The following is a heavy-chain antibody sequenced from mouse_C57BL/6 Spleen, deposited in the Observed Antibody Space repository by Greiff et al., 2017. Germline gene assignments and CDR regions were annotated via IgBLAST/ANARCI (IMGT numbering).Heavy chain of an antibody. CDR2: IYPGSGST. V-gene: IGHV1-55*01. CDR3: ARSNPQLTGAMDY. D-gene: IGHD4-1*01. CDR1: GYTFTSYR. J-gene: IGHJ4*01. Sequence: VQLQQPGAELVKPGASVKMSCKASGYTFTSYRITWVKQRPGQGLEWIGDIYPGSGSTNYNEKFKSKATLTVDTSSSTAYMQLSSLTSEDSAVYYCARSNPQLTGAMDYWGQGTSVTVSS.